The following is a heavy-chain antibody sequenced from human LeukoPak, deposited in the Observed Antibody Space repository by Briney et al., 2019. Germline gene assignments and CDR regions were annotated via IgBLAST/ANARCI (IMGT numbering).Heavy chain of an antibody. CDR2: ISYDGSNK. D-gene: IGHD3-22*01. CDR1: GFTFSSYA. Sequence: GGSLRLSCAASGFTFSSYAMHWVRQAPGKGLEWVAVISYDGSNKYYADSVKGRFTISRDNSKNTLYLQTNSLRAEDTAVYYCARSFGIVVVNDAFDIWGQGTMVTVSS. J-gene: IGHJ3*02. CDR3: ARSFGIVVVNDAFDI. V-gene: IGHV3-30-3*01.